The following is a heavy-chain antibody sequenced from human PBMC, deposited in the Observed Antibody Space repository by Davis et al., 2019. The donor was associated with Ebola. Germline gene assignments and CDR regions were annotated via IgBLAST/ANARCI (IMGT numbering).Heavy chain of an antibody. CDR3: ARDYDFWSGYSD. V-gene: IGHV3-23*01. J-gene: IGHJ4*02. CDR2: ISKSGRDT. Sequence: GGSLRLSCAASGFTFNQYAMTWVRQAPGKGLEWVSTISKSGRDTNYADSVKGRFSISRDNAKNSLYLQMNSLRDEDTAVYYCARDYDFWSGYSDWGQGTLVTVSS. CDR1: GFTFNQYA. D-gene: IGHD3-3*01.